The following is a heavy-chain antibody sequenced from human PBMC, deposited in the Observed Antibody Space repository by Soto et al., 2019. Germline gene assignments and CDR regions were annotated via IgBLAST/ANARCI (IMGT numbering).Heavy chain of an antibody. CDR2: ISPYKGNT. D-gene: IGHD3-10*01. Sequence: QVQLVQSGAEVKKPGASVKVSCKASGYTFSSIGISWVRQAPGQGLEWMGWISPYKGNTHYAQGLQGRVTMTTDTSTSTAYMELSSLRSDDTAVYYCARDLDASGSYYPYYWGQGTLVTVTS. J-gene: IGHJ4*02. CDR3: ARDLDASGSYYPYY. CDR1: GYTFSSIG. V-gene: IGHV1-18*01.